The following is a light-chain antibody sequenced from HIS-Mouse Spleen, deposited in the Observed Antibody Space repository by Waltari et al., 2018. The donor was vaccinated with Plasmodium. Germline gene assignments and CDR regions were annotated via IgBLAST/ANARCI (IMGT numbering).Light chain of an antibody. V-gene: IGKV3-11*01. CDR1: QSVSSY. CDR3: QQRSNWPLT. CDR2: DAS. Sequence: EIALTQSPATLSLSPGARATLSCRASQSVSSYLAWYQQKPGQAPRLPIYDASNRATGIPARFSGSGSGTDFTLTISSLEPEDFAVYYCQQRSNWPLTFGGGTKVEIK. J-gene: IGKJ4*01.